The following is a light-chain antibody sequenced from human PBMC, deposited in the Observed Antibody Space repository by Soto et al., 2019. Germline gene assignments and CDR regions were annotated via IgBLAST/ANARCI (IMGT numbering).Light chain of an antibody. CDR1: QSISSW. Sequence: DIQMTQSPSTLSTSVGDRVTVSCRASQSISSWLAWYQQKPGEAPNLLIYRASSLQSGVPSRFSGSGSGTEFTLTISSLQSDDFATYYCQQYSRYSWTFGQGTKVDIK. J-gene: IGKJ1*01. CDR3: QQYSRYSWT. CDR2: RAS. V-gene: IGKV1-5*03.